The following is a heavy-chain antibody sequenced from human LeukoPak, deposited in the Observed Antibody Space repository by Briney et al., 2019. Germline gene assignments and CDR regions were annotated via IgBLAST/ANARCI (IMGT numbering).Heavy chain of an antibody. J-gene: IGHJ4*02. CDR2: IIPILGIA. V-gene: IGHV1-69*04. Sequence: SVKVSCKASGGTFSSYTISWVRQAPGQGLEWMGRIIPILGIANYAQKFQGRVTITADKSTSTAYMELSSLRSEDTAVYYCAGELRGYSKPSHFDYWGQGTLVTVSS. CDR3: AGELRGYSKPSHFDY. D-gene: IGHD5-18*01. CDR1: GGTFSSYT.